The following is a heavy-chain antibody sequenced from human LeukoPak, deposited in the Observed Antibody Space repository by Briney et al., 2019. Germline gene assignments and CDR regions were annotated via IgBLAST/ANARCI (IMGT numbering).Heavy chain of an antibody. CDR3: VAYCSSTSCYYFDY. J-gene: IGHJ4*02. Sequence: GGSLRLSCAASGFTFSSYGMHWVRQAPGKGLEWVAVISYDGSNKYYADSVKGRFTISRDNSKNTLYLQMNSLRAEDTAVYYCVAYCSSTSCYYFDYWGQGTLVTVSS. V-gene: IGHV3-30*03. D-gene: IGHD2-2*01. CDR1: GFTFSSYG. CDR2: ISYDGSNK.